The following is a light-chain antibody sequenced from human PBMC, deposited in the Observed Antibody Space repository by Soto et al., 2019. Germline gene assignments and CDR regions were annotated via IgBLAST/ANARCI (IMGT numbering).Light chain of an antibody. Sequence: QSVLTQPPSASGTPGQRVTISCSGSISNIGSNYVYWYQQLPRTAPKLLISSNNQRPSGVPDRFSGSKSGTSASLAISGLRSEDEADYYCAAWDDSLSGWVFSGGTKLTVL. V-gene: IGLV1-47*02. CDR2: SNN. J-gene: IGLJ3*02. CDR3: AAWDDSLSGWV. CDR1: ISNIGSNY.